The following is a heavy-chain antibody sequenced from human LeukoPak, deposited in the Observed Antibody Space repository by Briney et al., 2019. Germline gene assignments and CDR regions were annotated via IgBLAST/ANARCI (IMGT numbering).Heavy chain of an antibody. Sequence: GASVKVSCKASGYTFTSYYMHWVRQAPGQGLEWMGWINPNTGGTNYAQKFQGRVTMTRDTSISTAYMELSSLRSDDTAVYYCATGRYYYGSGSEAFDVWGQGTMVSVSS. CDR1: GYTFTSYY. D-gene: IGHD3-10*01. CDR3: ATGRYYYGSGSEAFDV. J-gene: IGHJ3*01. CDR2: INPNTGGT. V-gene: IGHV1-2*02.